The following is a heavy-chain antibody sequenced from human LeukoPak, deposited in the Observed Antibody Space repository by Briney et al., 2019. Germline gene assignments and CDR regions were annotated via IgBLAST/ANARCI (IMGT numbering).Heavy chain of an antibody. CDR3: ARYYFGSGNYRTFDR. V-gene: IGHV3-69-1*01. Sequence: GGSLRPSCAASGFILSDFTMNWVRRPAGKGLEWVSTISNTGVTHYADSVKGRFTISRDSAKNSQYLQIYSLRDEDTAVYYCARYYFGSGNYRTFDRWGQGTLVIVSS. J-gene: IGHJ4*02. CDR2: ISNTGVT. D-gene: IGHD3-10*01. CDR1: GFILSDFT.